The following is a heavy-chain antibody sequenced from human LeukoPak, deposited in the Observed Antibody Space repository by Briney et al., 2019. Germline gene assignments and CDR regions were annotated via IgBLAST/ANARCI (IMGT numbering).Heavy chain of an antibody. V-gene: IGHV4-31*03. J-gene: IGHJ5*02. CDR1: GGSISSGGYY. Sequence: SETLSLACTVSGGSISSGGYYWSWIRQHPGKGLEWIGYIYYSGSTYYNPSLKSRVTISVDTSKNQFSLKLSSVTAADTAVYYCARMAGPSDGWFDPWGQGTLVTVSS. CDR2: IYYSGST. D-gene: IGHD5-24*01. CDR3: ARMAGPSDGWFDP.